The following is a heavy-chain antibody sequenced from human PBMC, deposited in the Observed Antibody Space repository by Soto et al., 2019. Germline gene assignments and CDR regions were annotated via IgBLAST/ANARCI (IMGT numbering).Heavy chain of an antibody. CDR1: GFTFSNAW. CDR3: TTTPTSYYYDSTGYYLSYHFDY. D-gene: IGHD3-22*01. CDR2: IKSKTDGGTT. J-gene: IGHJ4*02. Sequence: GGSLRLSCAASGFTFSNAWMSWVRQAPGKGLEWVGRIKSKTDGGTTDYAAPVKGRFTISRDDSKNTLYLQMNSLKTEDTDVYYCTTTPTSYYYDSTGYYLSYHFDYWGQETLVTVAS. V-gene: IGHV3-15*01.